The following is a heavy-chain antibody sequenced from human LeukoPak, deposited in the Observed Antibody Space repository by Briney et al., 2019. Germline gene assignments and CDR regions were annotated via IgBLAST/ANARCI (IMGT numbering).Heavy chain of an antibody. V-gene: IGHV4-59*01. CDR1: GGSISSYY. D-gene: IGHD3-3*01. CDR3: ARGLTIFEPFDP. CDR2: IYYSGNT. Sequence: SETLSLTCTVSGGSISSYYWSWIRQPPGKGLEWSGYIYYSGNTNYNPSLKSRVTISVNTSQNQFSLNLSSVTAADTAVYYCARGLTIFEPFDPWGQGTLVTVSS. J-gene: IGHJ5*02.